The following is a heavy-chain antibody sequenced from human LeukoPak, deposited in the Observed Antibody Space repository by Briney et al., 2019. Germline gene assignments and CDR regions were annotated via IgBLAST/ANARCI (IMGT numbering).Heavy chain of an antibody. V-gene: IGHV7-4-1*02. CDR1: GYTFTSYA. Sequence: ASVKVSCKASGYTFTSYAMNWVRQAPGQGLEWMGWINTNTGNPTYAQGFTGRFVFSLDTSVSTAYLQISSLKAEDTAVYYCAREVVGYSSTSHWFDPWGQGTLVTVSS. J-gene: IGHJ5*02. CDR2: INTNTGNP. CDR3: AREVVGYSSTSHWFDP. D-gene: IGHD6-6*01.